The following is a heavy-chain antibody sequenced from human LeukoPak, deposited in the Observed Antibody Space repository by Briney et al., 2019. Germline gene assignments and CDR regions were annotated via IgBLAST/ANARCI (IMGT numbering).Heavy chain of an antibody. D-gene: IGHD4-23*01. J-gene: IGHJ3*01. V-gene: IGHV1-18*01. Sequence: ASVKVSCRASGYTFTSYGINWVRQAPGQGRAWMGWISAYNGDTSSAQTLQGRITMTTDTSTNTAYMELRSLSSDDTAVYYCASRAGNSFHGFDVWGQGTMVTVSS. CDR2: ISAYNGDT. CDR1: GYTFTSYG. CDR3: ASRAGNSFHGFDV.